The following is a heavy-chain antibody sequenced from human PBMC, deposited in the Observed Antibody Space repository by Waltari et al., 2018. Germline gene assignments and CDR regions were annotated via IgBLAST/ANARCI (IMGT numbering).Heavy chain of an antibody. CDR2: IKQDGSEK. CDR3: ATSGWYCFDY. J-gene: IGHJ4*02. CDR1: GFTVSSFW. Sequence: EVQLVESGGGLVQPGGSLSLSCTAVGFTVSSFWMNWVRQTPGKGLEWVAGIKQDGSEKYYADSVKGRFTISRDNAKNSLYLQMNSLRAEDTAVYYCATSGWYCFDYWGQGTLVTVSS. D-gene: IGHD6-19*01. V-gene: IGHV3-7*01.